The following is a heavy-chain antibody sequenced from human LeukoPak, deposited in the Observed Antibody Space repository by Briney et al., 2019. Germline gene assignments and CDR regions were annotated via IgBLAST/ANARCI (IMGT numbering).Heavy chain of an antibody. Sequence: GESLKISCEGSGYTFTSYWIAWVRQMPGKGLEWMGIIYPGDSDTRYSPSFQGQVTISADKSISTAYLQWSSLKAPDTAMYYCARHEFYYGSGSYHPNYYFDYWGQGTLVTVSS. J-gene: IGHJ4*02. D-gene: IGHD3-10*01. CDR2: IYPGDSDT. V-gene: IGHV5-51*01. CDR3: ARHEFYYGSGSYHPNYYFDY. CDR1: GYTFTSYW.